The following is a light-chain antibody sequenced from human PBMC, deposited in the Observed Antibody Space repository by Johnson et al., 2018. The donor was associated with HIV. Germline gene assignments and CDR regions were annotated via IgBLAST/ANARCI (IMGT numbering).Light chain of an antibody. CDR3: GTWDKSLNTGAV. Sequence: HSVLTQPPSVSAAPGQKVTISCSGSSSDMGNYAVSWYQQLPGTAPKLLIYENNKRPSGIPDRFSGSKSGTSATLGIAGLQTGDEADYYCGTWDKSLNTGAVFGTGTKVTVL. CDR2: ENN. V-gene: IGLV1-51*02. CDR1: SSDMGNYA. J-gene: IGLJ1*01.